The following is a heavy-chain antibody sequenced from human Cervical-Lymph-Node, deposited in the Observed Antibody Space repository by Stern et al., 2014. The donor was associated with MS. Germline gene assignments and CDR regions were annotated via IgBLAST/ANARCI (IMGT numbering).Heavy chain of an antibody. CDR2: IQADGSQK. Sequence: EMQLVESGGGLVQPGGSLRLSCAVSGLTFSEYWMNWVRQAPGKGLEWVATIQADGSQKYYLDSLKGRFTISRDNAKNSLDLQMNGLGAEDTAVYYCATDLKDYWGQGTLVTVSS. V-gene: IGHV3-7*01. CDR1: GLTFSEYW. J-gene: IGHJ4*02. CDR3: ATDLKDY.